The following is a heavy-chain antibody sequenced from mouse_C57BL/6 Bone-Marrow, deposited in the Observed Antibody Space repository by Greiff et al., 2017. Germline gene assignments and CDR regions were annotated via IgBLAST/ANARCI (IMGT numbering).Heavy chain of an antibody. V-gene: IGHV5-4*03. CDR1: GFTFSSYA. J-gene: IGHJ3*01. D-gene: IGHD3-2*01. CDR2: ISDGGSYT. Sequence: EVMLVESGGGLVKPGGSLKLSCAASGFTFSSYAMSWVRQTPEKRLEWVATISDGGSYTYYPDNVKGRFTISRDNAKNNLYLQMSHLKSEDTAMYYWARGRDSPGLAYWGQGTLVTVSA. CDR3: ARGRDSPGLAY.